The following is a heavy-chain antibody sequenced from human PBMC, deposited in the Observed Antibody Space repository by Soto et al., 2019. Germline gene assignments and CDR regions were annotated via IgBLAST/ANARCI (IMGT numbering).Heavy chain of an antibody. CDR1: GFTFGDYA. D-gene: IGHD3-3*01. V-gene: IGHV3-49*04. CDR3: TRARYDFWSGYRYGMDV. Sequence: GGSLRLSCTASGFTFGDYAMSWVRQAPGKGLEWVGFIRSKAYGGTTEYAASVKGRFTISRDDSKSIAYLQMNCLKTEDTAVYYCTRARYDFWSGYRYGMDVWGQGTTVTVSS. J-gene: IGHJ6*02. CDR2: IRSKAYGGTT.